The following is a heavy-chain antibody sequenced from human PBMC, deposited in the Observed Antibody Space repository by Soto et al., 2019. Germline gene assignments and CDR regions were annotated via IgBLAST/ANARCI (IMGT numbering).Heavy chain of an antibody. Sequence: GGSLRLSCAASGFTFSSYAMSWVRQAPGKGLEWVSAISGSGGSTYYADSVKGRFTISRDNSKNTLYLQMNSPRAEDTAVYYCAKSPTPVLYSSGPFDYWGQGTLVTVSS. D-gene: IGHD6-19*01. CDR2: ISGSGGST. CDR1: GFTFSSYA. J-gene: IGHJ4*02. CDR3: AKSPTPVLYSSGPFDY. V-gene: IGHV3-23*01.